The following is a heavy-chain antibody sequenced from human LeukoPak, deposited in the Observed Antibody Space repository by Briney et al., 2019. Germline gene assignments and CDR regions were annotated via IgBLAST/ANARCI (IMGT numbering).Heavy chain of an antibody. CDR2: IYTSGST. Sequence: SETLSLTCTVSSGSISSYYWSWIRQPAGKGLEWIGRIYTSGSTNYNPSLKSRVTMSVDTSKNQFSLKLSSVTATDTAVYYCARVEFAYAAFDIWGQGTMVTVSS. CDR3: ARVEFAYAAFDI. CDR1: SGSISSYY. V-gene: IGHV4-4*07. J-gene: IGHJ3*02. D-gene: IGHD2-8*01.